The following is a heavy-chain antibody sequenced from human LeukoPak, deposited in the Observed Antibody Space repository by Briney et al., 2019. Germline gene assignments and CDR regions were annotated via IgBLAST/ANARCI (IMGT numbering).Heavy chain of an antibody. D-gene: IGHD6-19*01. CDR1: GFTFSIYA. CDR3: VRDRGGSGWYYFDY. CDR2: ISYNGSQT. V-gene: IGHV3-64*01. J-gene: IGHJ4*02. Sequence: GGSLRLSCAASGFTFSIYAMHWVRQGPGKGLEHVSGISYNGSQTYYGNSVKDRFTISRDNAKDTVYLQMASLRVDDMAVYYCVRDRGGSGWYYFDYWGQGILVTVSS.